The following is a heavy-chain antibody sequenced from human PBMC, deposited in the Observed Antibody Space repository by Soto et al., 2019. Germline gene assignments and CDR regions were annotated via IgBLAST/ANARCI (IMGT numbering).Heavy chain of an antibody. V-gene: IGHV1-18*04. J-gene: IGHJ4*02. CDR1: GFTFTTYG. Sequence: VASVKVSCKASGFTFTTYGFNWVRQAPGQGLEWVAWITTYNGAASYPQGLQGRVTVTTDTPTTTAYMELRGLRSDDTAVYYCARFVPGFDYWGQGTLVTVSS. CDR2: ITTYNGAA. CDR3: ARFVPGFDY.